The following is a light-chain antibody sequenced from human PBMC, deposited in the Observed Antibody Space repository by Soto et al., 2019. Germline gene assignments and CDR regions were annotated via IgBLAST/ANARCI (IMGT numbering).Light chain of an antibody. V-gene: IGLV2-14*01. CDR1: TSDVGSHNF. CDR2: EVT. J-gene: IGLJ2*01. Sequence: QSALTRPASVSGSPGQSITISCTGTTSDVGSHNFVSWYQQLPGKAPKLLIYEVTNRPSGTSNRFSGSKSGNTASLTISGLQAEDEADYYCSSFTNSIVVFGGGTKLTVL. CDR3: SSFTNSIVV.